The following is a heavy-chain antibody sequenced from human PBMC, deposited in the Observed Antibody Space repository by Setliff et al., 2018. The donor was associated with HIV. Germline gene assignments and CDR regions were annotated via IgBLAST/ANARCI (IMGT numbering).Heavy chain of an antibody. J-gene: IGHJ5*01. CDR2: IYYSGST. D-gene: IGHD3-22*01. Sequence: SETLSLTCTVSGGSISSSSYYWGWIRQPPGKGLEWIGSIYYSGSTYYNPSLKSRLTISVDTSTNKFSLKLSSVTAADTAVYYCAMLDTSDYFRNNWFDSWGQGTLVTVSS. CDR1: GGSISSSSYY. CDR3: AMLDTSDYFRNNWFDS. V-gene: IGHV4-39*01.